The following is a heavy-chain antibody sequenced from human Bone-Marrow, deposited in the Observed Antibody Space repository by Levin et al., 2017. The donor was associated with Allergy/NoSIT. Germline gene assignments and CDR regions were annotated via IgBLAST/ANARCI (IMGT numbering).Heavy chain of an antibody. D-gene: IGHD1-26*01. CDR3: ARTPAGASYYYYSGMDV. CDR1: GYTFTHYD. J-gene: IGHJ6*02. CDR2: MNPKSGNT. Sequence: ASVKVSCKASGYTFTHYDINWVRQATGQGLEWMGWMNPKSGNTGYARKFQGRVTMTRDTSISTAYMNLSSLRSDDTAVYYCARTPAGASYYYYSGMDVWGQGTTVTVSS. V-gene: IGHV1-8*01.